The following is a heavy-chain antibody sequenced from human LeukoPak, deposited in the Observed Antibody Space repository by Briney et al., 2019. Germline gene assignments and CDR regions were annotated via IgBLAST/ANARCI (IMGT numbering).Heavy chain of an antibody. J-gene: IGHJ4*02. CDR1: GFTFSSYW. V-gene: IGHV3-74*01. CDR2: INSDGSST. CDR3: ARGRFLEWFLIDY. Sequence: GGSLRLSCAASGFTFSSYWMHWVRHAPGKGLVWVSRINSDGSSTSHADSVKGRFTISRDNAKNTLYLQMNSLRAEDTAVYYCARGRFLEWFLIDYWGQGTLVTVSS. D-gene: IGHD3-3*01.